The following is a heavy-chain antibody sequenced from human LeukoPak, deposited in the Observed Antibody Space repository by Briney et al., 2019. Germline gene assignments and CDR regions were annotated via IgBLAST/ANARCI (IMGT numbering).Heavy chain of an antibody. V-gene: IGHV3-53*01. J-gene: IGHJ4*02. D-gene: IGHD3-10*01. CDR2: TYFGGTT. CDR1: GFAINTNY. CDR3: ARDPTGPSYYYGSGSANFDY. Sequence: GGSLRLSCVASGFAINTNYMNWVRQAPGKELEWVSITYFGGTTYYADSVKGRFTISRDNSKNMLYLQMNSLRADDTAVYYCARDPTGPSYYYGSGSANFDYWGQGTLVTVSS.